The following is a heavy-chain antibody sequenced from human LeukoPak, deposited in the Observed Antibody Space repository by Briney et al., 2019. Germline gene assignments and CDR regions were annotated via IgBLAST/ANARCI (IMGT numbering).Heavy chain of an antibody. CDR3: ARIPLGYSGAYYFDY. J-gene: IGHJ4*02. D-gene: IGHD5-12*01. CDR1: RGSISGSIRSYY. V-gene: IGHV4-4*09. CDR2: ISSSGSV. Sequence: SETLSLTCTVSRGSISGSIRSYYWSWLRQPPGKGLEWIGYISSSGSVNDNPPLRSRVTISVDTSKNQFFLSLSSVSAAGTAVYYCARIPLGYSGAYYFDYWGQGTLVTVSP.